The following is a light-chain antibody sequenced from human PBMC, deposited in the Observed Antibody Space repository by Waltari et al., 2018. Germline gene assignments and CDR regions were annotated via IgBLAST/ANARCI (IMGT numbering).Light chain of an antibody. V-gene: IGKV1-5*03. J-gene: IGKJ1*01. CDR1: QSISSW. CDR2: KES. CDR3: QQYYSYSSWT. Sequence: DIQVNQSPSTLSESVRDRVPLTCRASQSISSWLAWYQQKPGKAPNLLIYKESSLESGVPSRFSGSGSGTEFTLTISSLQPDDFATYYCQQYYSYSSWTFGLGTKVEIK.